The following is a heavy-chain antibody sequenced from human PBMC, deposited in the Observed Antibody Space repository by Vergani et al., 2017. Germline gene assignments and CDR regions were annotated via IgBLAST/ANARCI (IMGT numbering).Heavy chain of an antibody. Sequence: QVQLQESGPGLVKPSQTLSLTCTVSGGSISSGSYYWSWIRQPAGKGLEWIGRIYTSGSTNYNPSLKSRVTMSVATSKNQFSLKLSSVTAADTAVYYCARASHCINCYSEGPNGPGYYYMDVWGKGTTVTVSS. V-gene: IGHV4-61*02. CDR1: GGSISSGSYY. J-gene: IGHJ6*03. D-gene: IGHD2-21*01. CDR3: ARASHCINCYSEGPNGPGYYYMDV. CDR2: IYTSGST.